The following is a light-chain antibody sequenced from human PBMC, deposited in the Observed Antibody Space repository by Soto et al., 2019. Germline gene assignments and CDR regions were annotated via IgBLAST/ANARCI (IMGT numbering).Light chain of an antibody. J-gene: IGKJ4*01. CDR3: QQGSDTPPLT. V-gene: IGKV3-11*01. Sequence: EIVLTQSPASLSVSPGERATISCRASQSVSSYLVWYQQKPGKAPRLLIYDASNWATGIPARFSGSGSGTVFALTISSLEPEDFAVYYCQQGSDTPPLTVGGGTKLEIK. CDR2: DAS. CDR1: QSVSSY.